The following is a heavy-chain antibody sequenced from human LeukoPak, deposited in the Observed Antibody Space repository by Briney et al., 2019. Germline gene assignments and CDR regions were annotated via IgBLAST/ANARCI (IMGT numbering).Heavy chain of an antibody. CDR3: ARANYGGKWFDT. J-gene: IGHJ5*02. CDR2: ICYDGSNK. Sequence: GGSLRLSCAASGFTFSSYGMHWVRQAPGKGLEWVAVICYDGSNKYYADSVEGRFTISRDNSKNTLYLQMNSLRAEDTAVYYCARANYGGKWFDTWGPGTLVTVSS. CDR1: GFTFSSYG. V-gene: IGHV3-33*01. D-gene: IGHD4-23*01.